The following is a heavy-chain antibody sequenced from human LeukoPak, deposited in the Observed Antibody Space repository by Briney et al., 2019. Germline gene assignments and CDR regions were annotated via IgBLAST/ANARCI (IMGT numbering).Heavy chain of an antibody. CDR1: GGSISSRNYY. CDR3: VSQRRYSSGRRYLDY. J-gene: IGHJ4*02. Sequence: PSETLSLTCTVSGGSISSRNYYWGWIRQPPGKGLEWIGSMYYGETTYCNPSLKSRVTISADTSKNQFSLKLSSVTAADTAVYYCVSQRRYSSGRRYLDYWGQGTLVPVSS. CDR2: MYYGETT. D-gene: IGHD6-19*01. V-gene: IGHV4-39*01.